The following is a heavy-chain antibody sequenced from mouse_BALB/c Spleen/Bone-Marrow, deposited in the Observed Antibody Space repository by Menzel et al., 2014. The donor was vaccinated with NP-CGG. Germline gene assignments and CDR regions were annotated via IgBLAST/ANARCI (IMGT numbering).Heavy chain of an antibody. CDR2: IYPSDSYT. CDR1: GYTFTSYW. CDR3: TRVRGFGSRAWFAY. V-gene: IGHV1-69*02. Sequence: QVQLKQSGAELVRPGASVKLSCKASGYTFTSYWINWVKQRPGQGLEWIGNIYPSDSYTNYNQKFKDKATLTVDKTSSTAYMQLSNPTSEDSAVYYCTRVRGFGSRAWFAYWGQGTLVTVSA. D-gene: IGHD1-1*01. J-gene: IGHJ3*01.